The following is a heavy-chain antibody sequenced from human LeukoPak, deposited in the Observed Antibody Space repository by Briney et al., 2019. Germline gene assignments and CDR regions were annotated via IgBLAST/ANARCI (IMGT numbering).Heavy chain of an antibody. Sequence: PSETLSLTCTVSGGSISSYYWSWIRQPPGKGLEWIGYIYYSGSTNYNPSLKSRVTISVDTSKNQFSLKLSSVTAADTAVYYCARGPPYGYFDYWGQETLVTVSS. J-gene: IGHJ4*02. CDR3: ARGPPYGYFDY. CDR1: GGSISSYY. D-gene: IGHD3-10*01. CDR2: IYYSGST. V-gene: IGHV4-59*01.